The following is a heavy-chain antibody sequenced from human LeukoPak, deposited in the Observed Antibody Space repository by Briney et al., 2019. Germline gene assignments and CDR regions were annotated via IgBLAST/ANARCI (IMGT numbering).Heavy chain of an antibody. CDR1: GFTFSSYA. V-gene: IGHV3-30-3*01. J-gene: IGHJ4*02. CDR2: ISYDGSDK. D-gene: IGHD2-2*01. CDR3: AKDSPGGVVPGAWYYFDY. Sequence: GGSLRLSCAASGFTFSSYAMHWVRQAPGKGLEWVAVISYDGSDKYYADSVKGRFTISRDNSKNTLYLQMTSLRVEDTAVYYCAKDSPGGVVPGAWYYFDYWGQGTLVTVSS.